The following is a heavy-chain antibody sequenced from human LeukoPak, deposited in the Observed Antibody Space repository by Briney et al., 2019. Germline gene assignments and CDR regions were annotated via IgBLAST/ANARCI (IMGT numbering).Heavy chain of an antibody. J-gene: IGHJ5*02. Sequence: SETLSLTCTVSGGSISSGSYDWRWVRQPAGKGLEWIGRIYTSGSNNYNPSLKSRVTISVDTSKNQFSLKLSSVTAADTAVYYCARDRGGDYLSWFDPWGQGTLVTVSS. V-gene: IGHV4-61*02. CDR1: GGSISSGSYD. CDR2: IYTSGSN. CDR3: ARDRGGDYLSWFDP. D-gene: IGHD4-17*01.